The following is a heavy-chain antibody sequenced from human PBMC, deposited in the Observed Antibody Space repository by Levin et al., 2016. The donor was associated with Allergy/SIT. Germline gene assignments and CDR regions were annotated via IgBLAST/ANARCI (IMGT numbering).Heavy chain of an antibody. CDR1: GYTFTSYA. CDR3: ARDSYYDSSGYDY. Sequence: ASVKVSCKASGYTFTSYAMHWVRQAPGQRLEWMGWINPNSGGTNYAQKFQGRVTMTRDTSISTAYMELSRLRSDDTAVYYCARDSYYDSSGYDYWGQGTLVTVSS. J-gene: IGHJ4*02. V-gene: IGHV1-2*02. CDR2: INPNSGGT. D-gene: IGHD3-22*01.